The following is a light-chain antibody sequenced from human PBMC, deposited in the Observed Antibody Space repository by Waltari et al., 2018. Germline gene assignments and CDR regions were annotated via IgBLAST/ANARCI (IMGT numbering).Light chain of an antibody. Sequence: DIQMTQSPSSLSASVGDIVTITCRASQSIATYLNWYQQKPGKAPKLLIYAASSLQSGVPSRFSGSGSGTDFTLTISSLQPEDFATYYCQHSYTSPPWTFGQGTKVEIK. J-gene: IGKJ1*01. CDR1: QSIATY. CDR3: QHSYTSPPWT. V-gene: IGKV1-39*01. CDR2: AAS.